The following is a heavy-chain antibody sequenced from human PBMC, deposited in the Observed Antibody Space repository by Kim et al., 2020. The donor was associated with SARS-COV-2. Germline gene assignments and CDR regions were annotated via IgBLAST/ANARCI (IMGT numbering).Heavy chain of an antibody. CDR2: INHSGST. Sequence: SETLSLTCAVYGGSFSGYYWSWIRQPPGKGLEWIGEINHSGSTNYNPSLKSRVTISVDTSKNQFSLKLSSVTAADTAVYYCARASSSGAFDIWGQGTMVTVSS. V-gene: IGHV4-34*01. D-gene: IGHD6-19*01. J-gene: IGHJ3*02. CDR3: ARASSSGAFDI. CDR1: GGSFSGYY.